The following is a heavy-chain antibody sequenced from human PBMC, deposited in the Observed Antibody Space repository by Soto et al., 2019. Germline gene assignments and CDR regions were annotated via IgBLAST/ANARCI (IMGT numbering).Heavy chain of an antibody. D-gene: IGHD4-4*01. CDR1: GFSLSTSGVG. Sequence: QITLKESGPTLVKPTQTLTLTCTFSGFSLSTSGVGVGWIRQPPGKALEWLALIYWDDDKRYSPSLKSRLTSTKYTSKNQVVLTMTNMDPVDTATYYCAHGAAAVTTWGYGMDVWGQGTTVTVSS. J-gene: IGHJ6*02. CDR2: IYWDDDK. CDR3: AHGAAAVTTWGYGMDV. V-gene: IGHV2-5*02.